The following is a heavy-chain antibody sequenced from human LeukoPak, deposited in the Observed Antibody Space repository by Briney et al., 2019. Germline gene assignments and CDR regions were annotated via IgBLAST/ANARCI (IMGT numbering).Heavy chain of an antibody. Sequence: GASVKVSCKASGYTFTSYGISWVRQAPGQGLEWMGWISAYNGNTNYAQKLQGRVTMTTDTSTSTAYMELRSLRSDDTAVYYCARHRRIAAAGIRGYDYWGQGTLVTVSS. CDR3: ARHRRIAAAGIRGYDY. D-gene: IGHD6-13*01. V-gene: IGHV1-18*01. CDR2: ISAYNGNT. J-gene: IGHJ4*02. CDR1: GYTFTSYG.